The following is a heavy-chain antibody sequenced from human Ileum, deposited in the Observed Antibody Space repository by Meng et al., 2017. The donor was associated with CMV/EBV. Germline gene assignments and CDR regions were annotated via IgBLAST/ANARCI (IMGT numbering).Heavy chain of an antibody. CDR2: MNSDGTTI. Sequence: GESLKISCAASGFSFSNSWMHWVRQAPGKGLVWVSRMNSDGTTINYADSVRGRFTISRDNAKNTLYLQMNSLRDEDTAVYYCATAGNYYFGNWGQGTLVTGAS. CDR3: ATAGNYYFGN. CDR1: GFSFSNSW. D-gene: IGHD1-14*01. J-gene: IGHJ4*02. V-gene: IGHV3-74*01.